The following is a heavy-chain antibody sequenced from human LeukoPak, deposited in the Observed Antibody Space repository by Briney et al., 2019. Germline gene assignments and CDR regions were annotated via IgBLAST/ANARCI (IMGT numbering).Heavy chain of an antibody. Sequence: ASVKVSCKASGYTFTSYGISWVRQAPGQGLEWMGGIIPIFGTANHAQKFQGRVTITADESTSTAYMELSSLRSEDTAVYYCARGAGSGATMDVWGKGTTVTVSS. CDR3: ARGAGSGATMDV. CDR2: IIPIFGTA. D-gene: IGHD6-19*01. CDR1: GYTFTSYG. V-gene: IGHV1-69*13. J-gene: IGHJ6*03.